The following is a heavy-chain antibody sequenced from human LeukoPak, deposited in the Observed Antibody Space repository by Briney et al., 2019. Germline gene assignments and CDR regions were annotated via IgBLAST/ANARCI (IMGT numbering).Heavy chain of an antibody. V-gene: IGHV4-34*01. CDR1: GGSFSGYY. D-gene: IGHD2-2*02. J-gene: IGHJ4*02. Sequence: TSETLSLTCAVYGGSFSGYYWSWIRQPPGKGLEWIGEINHSGSTNYNPSLKSRVTISVDTSKNQFSLKLSSVTAADTAVYYCARGGEGVVVPAAITYYFDYWGQGTLVTVSS. CDR3: ARGGEGVVVPAAITYYFDY. CDR2: INHSGST.